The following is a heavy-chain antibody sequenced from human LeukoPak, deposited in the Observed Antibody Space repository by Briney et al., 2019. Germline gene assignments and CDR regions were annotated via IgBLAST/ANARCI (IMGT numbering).Heavy chain of an antibody. Sequence: ASVKVSCKASGYTFSGYYMHWVRQAPGQGLEWMGWINPNSGGTYYAQKFQGRVTMTRDTSISTAYMELSRLRSDDTAVYYCARKGTLHELDYAFDIWGQGTMVTVSS. D-gene: IGHD1-1*01. J-gene: IGHJ3*02. CDR1: GYTFSGYY. CDR2: INPNSGGT. V-gene: IGHV1-2*02. CDR3: ARKGTLHELDYAFDI.